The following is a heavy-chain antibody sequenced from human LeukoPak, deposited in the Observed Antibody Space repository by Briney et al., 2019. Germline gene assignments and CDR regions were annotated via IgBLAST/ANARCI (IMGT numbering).Heavy chain of an antibody. CDR3: ARPGYYYDSSGYYSYYYYMDV. V-gene: IGHV4-34*01. CDR1: GGSISSYY. CDR2: INHSGST. Sequence: PSETLSLTCTVSGGSISSYYWSWIRQPPGKGLEWIGEINHSGSTNYNPSLKSRVTISVDTSKNQFSLKLSSVTAADTAVYYCARPGYYYDSSGYYSYYYYMDVWGKGTTVTASS. J-gene: IGHJ6*03. D-gene: IGHD3-22*01.